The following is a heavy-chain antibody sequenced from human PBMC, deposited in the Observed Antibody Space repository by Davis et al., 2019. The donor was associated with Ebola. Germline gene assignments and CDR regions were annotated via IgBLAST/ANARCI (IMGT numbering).Heavy chain of an antibody. J-gene: IGHJ3*02. V-gene: IGHV3-33*08. CDR2: IWYDGSNK. CDR1: GFTFNIYS. CDR3: ARDILVWFGPDAFDI. Sequence: GGSLRLSCAASGFTFNIYSMNWVRQAPGKGLEWVAVIWYDGSNKYYADSVKGRFTISRDNSKNTLYLQMNSLRAEDTAVYYCARDILVWFGPDAFDIWGQGTMVTVSS. D-gene: IGHD3-10*01.